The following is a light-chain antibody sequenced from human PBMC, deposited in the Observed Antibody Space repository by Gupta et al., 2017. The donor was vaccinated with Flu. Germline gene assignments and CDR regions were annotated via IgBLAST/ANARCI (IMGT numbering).Light chain of an antibody. CDR2: GAS. J-gene: IGKJ5*01. CDR1: QSISSN. CDR3: QQYDDWPPIT. Sequence: EILMTQSPDTLSVSPGERATLSCRASQSISSNLAWYQHKAGLAPRLLIYGASTRATGIADRFSGSGSGTEFTLTISSLESEDFALYYCQQYDDWPPITFGQGTRLEIK. V-gene: IGKV3-15*01.